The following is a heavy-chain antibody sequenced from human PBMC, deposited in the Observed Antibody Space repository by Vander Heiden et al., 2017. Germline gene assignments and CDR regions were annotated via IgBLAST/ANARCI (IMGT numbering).Heavy chain of an antibody. J-gene: IGHJ4*02. V-gene: IGHV3-7*03. Sequence: EVQLVESGGGLVQPGGSLRLSCAASGFTFSSYWMGWVRQTPGKGLEWVANIVPDGNKKYYVDSVKGRFTISRDNAQSLVFLQMNSLRVEDSAIYFCARDGIDFWGQGTLVSVSS. CDR3: ARDGIDF. CDR2: IVPDGNKK. CDR1: GFTFSSYW. D-gene: IGHD1-26*01.